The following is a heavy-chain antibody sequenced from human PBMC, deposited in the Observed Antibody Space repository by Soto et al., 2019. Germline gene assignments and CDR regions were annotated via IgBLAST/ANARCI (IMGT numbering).Heavy chain of an antibody. CDR3: AKDNPTIAY. Sequence: GGSLRLSCAPSGFTLSSSGMHWVRQAPGKGLEWVAIISYDGSNKYYADSVEGRFTISRDNSKNRLFLQMNSLRPEDTAVYYCAKDNPTIAYWGQGT. D-gene: IGHD1-1*01. CDR1: GFTLSSSG. V-gene: IGHV3-30*18. CDR2: ISYDGSNK. J-gene: IGHJ4*02.